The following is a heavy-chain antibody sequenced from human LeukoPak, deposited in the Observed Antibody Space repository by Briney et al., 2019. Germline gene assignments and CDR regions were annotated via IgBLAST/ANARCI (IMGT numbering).Heavy chain of an antibody. V-gene: IGHV3-74*01. Sequence: GGSLRLSCAASGFTLINHWMHWVRQAPGKGLGWISRINGDGTLTTYAASVKGRFTISRDNAKNTLYLQMDSLRAEDTAVFYCARGLGGLWGQGTMVTVSS. CDR3: ARGLGGL. D-gene: IGHD3-16*01. CDR1: GFTLINHW. CDR2: INGDGTLT. J-gene: IGHJ3*01.